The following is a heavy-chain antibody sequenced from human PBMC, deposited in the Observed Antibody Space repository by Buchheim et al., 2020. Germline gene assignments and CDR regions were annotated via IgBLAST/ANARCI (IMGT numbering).Heavy chain of an antibody. Sequence: EVQLVESGGGLVQPGGSLRLSCAASGFTFSSYWMSWVRQAPGKGLEWVANIKQDGSEKYYVDSVKGRFTISRDNAKNSLYLQMNGLRAEDTAVYYCAREKGPILLWFGELLSGDYWYFDLWGRGTL. J-gene: IGHJ2*01. CDR2: IKQDGSEK. V-gene: IGHV3-7*01. D-gene: IGHD3-10*01. CDR3: AREKGPILLWFGELLSGDYWYFDL. CDR1: GFTFSSYW.